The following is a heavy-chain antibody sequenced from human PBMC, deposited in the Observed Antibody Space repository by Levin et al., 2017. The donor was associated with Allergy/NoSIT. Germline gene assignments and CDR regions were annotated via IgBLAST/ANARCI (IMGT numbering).Heavy chain of an antibody. CDR2: ISTSSSST. Sequence: GGSLRLSCVASGFTFSRYSMNWVRQAPGKGLEWISYISTSSSSTYYADSVRGRFTIFRDNAKNSLYLQMNSLRAEDTAVYYCARDGPISLLYYGMDVWGQGTTVTVSS. V-gene: IGHV3-48*01. CDR1: GFTFSRYS. J-gene: IGHJ6*02. D-gene: IGHD2-21*01. CDR3: ARDGPISLLYYGMDV.